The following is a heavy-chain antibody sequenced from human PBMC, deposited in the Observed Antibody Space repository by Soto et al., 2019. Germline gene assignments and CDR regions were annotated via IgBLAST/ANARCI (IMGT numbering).Heavy chain of an antibody. J-gene: IGHJ6*02. CDR1: GGSFSDYY. CDR3: ARGARWFGERGMDV. CDR2: INHSGNT. D-gene: IGHD3-10*01. Sequence: QVQLQQWGAGLLKPSETLSLTCAVYGGSFSDYYWNWIRQPPGKGLVWIGEINHSGNTNYNPSLKSRVTISLDTSKNQFSLKLNSVTAAATAVYYCARGARWFGERGMDVWGQGTTVTVSS. V-gene: IGHV4-34*01.